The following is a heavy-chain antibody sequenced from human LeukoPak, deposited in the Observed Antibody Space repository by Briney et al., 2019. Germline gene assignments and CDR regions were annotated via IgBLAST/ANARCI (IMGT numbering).Heavy chain of an antibody. V-gene: IGHV4-59*01. CDR1: GGSINSYY. J-gene: IGHJ4*02. CDR3: ARDTSAYYRPFDY. Sequence: PSETLSLTCTVSGGSINSYYWSWIRQPPGKGLEWIGYMYYTGSSNYNPSLKSRVTISVDTSKNQFSLKVSSVTAADTAVYFCARDTSAYYRPFDYWGQGTLVTVSS. CDR2: MYYTGSS. D-gene: IGHD3-22*01.